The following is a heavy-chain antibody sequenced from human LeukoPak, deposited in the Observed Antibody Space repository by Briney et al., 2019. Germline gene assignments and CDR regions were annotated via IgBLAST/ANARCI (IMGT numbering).Heavy chain of an antibody. CDR1: GFTFSNYT. CDR3: ARDRSYFGSGSYYFELAYFDY. J-gene: IGHJ4*02. CDR2: ISSSSGYM. V-gene: IGHV3-21*01. Sequence: GGFLRLSCAASGFTFSNYTMNWVRQAPGKGLEWVSSISSSSGYMYYTDSVKGRFTISRDNARNSLFLQMNSLRAEDTAVYYCARDRSYFGSGSYYFELAYFDYWAREPWSPSPQ. D-gene: IGHD3-10*01.